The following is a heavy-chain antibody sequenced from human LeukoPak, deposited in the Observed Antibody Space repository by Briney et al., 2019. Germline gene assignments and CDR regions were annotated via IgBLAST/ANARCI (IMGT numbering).Heavy chain of an antibody. CDR3: ARAHMITSYYYYFYMDV. D-gene: IGHD3-16*01. Sequence: SETLSLTCTVSGGSISSYYWSWIRQPPGKGLEWIGYIYYSGSTNYNPSLKSRVTISVDTSKNQFSLKLSSVTAADTAVYYCARAHMITSYYYYFYMDVWGKGTTVTVSS. V-gene: IGHV4-59*01. CDR2: IYYSGST. CDR1: GGSISSYY. J-gene: IGHJ6*03.